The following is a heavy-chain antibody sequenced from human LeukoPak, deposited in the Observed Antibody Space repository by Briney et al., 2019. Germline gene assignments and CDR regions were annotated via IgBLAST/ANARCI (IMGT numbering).Heavy chain of an antibody. CDR1: GFTFSSYE. CDR2: ISTSGSPI. CDR3: ARRGFYDTSGYLFDH. D-gene: IGHD3-22*01. V-gene: IGHV3-48*03. Sequence: GGSLRLSCAASGFTFSSYEMNWVRQAPGKGLEWVSYISTSGSPIYYGKSVKGRFTISRDNAKNSLYLQMNSLRAEDTALYYCARRGFYDTSGYLFDHWGQGTLVTVSS. J-gene: IGHJ4*02.